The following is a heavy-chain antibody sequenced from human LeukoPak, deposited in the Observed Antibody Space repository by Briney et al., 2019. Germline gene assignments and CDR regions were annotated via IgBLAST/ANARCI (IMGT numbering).Heavy chain of an antibody. CDR1: GYTFTYYY. V-gene: IGHV1-2*06. Sequence: ASVKVSCKASGYTFTYYYIHWLRQAPGQGLEWMGRINPNTGDTNYAQKFQSRVTMTRDTFITTAYMDLSGLRSDDTALYYCAITVVANAFDNWGQGTMITVSS. D-gene: IGHD4-23*01. J-gene: IGHJ3*02. CDR2: INPNTGDT. CDR3: AITVVANAFDN.